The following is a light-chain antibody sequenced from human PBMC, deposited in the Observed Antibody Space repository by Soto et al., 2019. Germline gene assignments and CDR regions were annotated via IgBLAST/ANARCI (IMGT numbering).Light chain of an antibody. CDR3: MQRLEFPLT. CDR1: QSLLYSNGYNF. V-gene: IGKV2-40*01. J-gene: IGKJ4*01. CDR2: TVS. Sequence: DVVITHSPLSLPVTPLYPASISCRSSQSLLYSNGYNFLDWYVQKPGQSPQLLMYTVSYRAPGVPDRFSGIGSGTDFTLQISRVEADDVGVYYCMQRLEFPLTFGGGTKVDNK.